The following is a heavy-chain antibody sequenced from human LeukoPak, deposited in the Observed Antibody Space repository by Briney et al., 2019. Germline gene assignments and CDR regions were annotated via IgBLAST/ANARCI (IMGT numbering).Heavy chain of an antibody. CDR3: ARRAVGTDAFDI. Sequence: ASVKVSCKASGYTFTSYDINWVRQATGQGLEWMGWMNPNSGNTGYAQKFQGRVTMTRNTSISTAYMELNSLRSEDTAVYYCARRAVGTDAFDIWGQGTMVTVSS. D-gene: IGHD1-26*01. CDR1: GYTFTSYD. V-gene: IGHV1-8*01. CDR2: MNPNSGNT. J-gene: IGHJ3*02.